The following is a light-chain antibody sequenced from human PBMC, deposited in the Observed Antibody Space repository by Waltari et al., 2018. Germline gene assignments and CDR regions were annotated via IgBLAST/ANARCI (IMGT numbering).Light chain of an antibody. CDR1: QSVDNN. CDR3: QQYNTWPWT. J-gene: IGKJ1*01. CDR2: GAS. V-gene: IGKV3-15*01. Sequence: EVLMTQSPATLSVSPGERATLSCRARQSVDNNLAWYQQKNGQSPRLLIYGASTRATGVPASLSGSASGTEFTLTISNLQSADFAVYFCQQYNTWPWTFGQGTRLEI.